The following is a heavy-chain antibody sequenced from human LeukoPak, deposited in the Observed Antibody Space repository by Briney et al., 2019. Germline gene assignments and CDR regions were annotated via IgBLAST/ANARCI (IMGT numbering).Heavy chain of an antibody. D-gene: IGHD1-20*01. CDR2: IYTSGST. CDR1: GGSFSGYY. V-gene: IGHV4-4*07. J-gene: IGHJ3*02. Sequence: PSETLSLTCAVYGGSFSGYYWSWIRQPAGKGLEWIGRIYTSGSTNYNPSLKSRVTMSVDTSKNQFSLKLNSVTAADTAVYYCARDPRYNWNGGFAFDIWGQGTMVTVSS. CDR3: ARDPRYNWNGGFAFDI.